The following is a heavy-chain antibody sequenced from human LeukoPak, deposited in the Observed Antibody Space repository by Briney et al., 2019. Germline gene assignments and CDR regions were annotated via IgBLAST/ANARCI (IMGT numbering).Heavy chain of an antibody. D-gene: IGHD3-3*01. CDR1: GFTFSSYG. V-gene: IGHV3-33*06. J-gene: IGHJ6*03. CDR2: IWYDGSNK. CDR3: AKSPQRFLEYYYMDV. Sequence: GRSLRLSCAASGFTFSSYGMHWVRQAPGKGLEWVAVIWYDGSNKYYADSVKGRFTISRDNSKNTLHLQMNSLRAEDTAVYYCAKSPQRFLEYYYMDVWGKGTTVTVSS.